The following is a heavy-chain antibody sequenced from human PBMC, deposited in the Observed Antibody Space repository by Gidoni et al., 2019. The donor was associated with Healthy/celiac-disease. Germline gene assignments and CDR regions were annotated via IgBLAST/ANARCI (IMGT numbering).Heavy chain of an antibody. CDR2: ISWNSGSI. J-gene: IGHJ1*01. CDR3: AKDTHYDSSGYPLFQH. V-gene: IGHV3-9*01. Sequence: EVQLVESGGGLVQPGRSLRLSCAASGFPFDDYAMPWVRQAPGKGLEWVSGISWNSGSIGYADSVKGRFTISRDNAKNSLYLQMNSLRAEDTALYYCAKDTHYDSSGYPLFQHWGQGTLVTVSS. D-gene: IGHD3-22*01. CDR1: GFPFDDYA.